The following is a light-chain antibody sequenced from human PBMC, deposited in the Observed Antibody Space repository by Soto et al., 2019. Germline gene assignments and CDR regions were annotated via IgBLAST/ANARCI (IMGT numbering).Light chain of an antibody. Sequence: DIQMTQSPSSLSASVGDRVTITCRASQSISSYLNWSQKKPGKAPKLLLYAASSLQSGVPSRFSGSGSATDFTLTISSLHPEDFATYYCQQSYSTPFFGQGTKLEIK. V-gene: IGKV1-39*01. CDR1: QSISSY. CDR2: AAS. CDR3: QQSYSTPF. J-gene: IGKJ2*01.